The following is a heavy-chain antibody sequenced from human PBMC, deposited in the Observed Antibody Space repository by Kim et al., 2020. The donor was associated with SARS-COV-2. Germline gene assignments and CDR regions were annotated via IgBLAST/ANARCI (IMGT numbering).Heavy chain of an antibody. CDR3: ARASDWFGP. J-gene: IGHJ5*02. V-gene: IGHV1-3*01. CDR2: GNT. Sequence: GNTKYSQRFQGRVTITRDTSASTAYMELSSLRSEDTAIYYCARASDWFGPWGQGTLVIVSS.